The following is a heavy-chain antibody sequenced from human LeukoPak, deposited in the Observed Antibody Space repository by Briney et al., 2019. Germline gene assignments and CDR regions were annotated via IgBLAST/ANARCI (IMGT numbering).Heavy chain of an antibody. CDR2: IIPIHGIA. V-gene: IGHV1-69*02. CDR1: GGTFSSYT. D-gene: IGHD3-16*01. J-gene: IGHJ5*02. CDR3: TSSSYANNWFDP. Sequence: ASVKVSCKASGGTFSSYTISWVRQAPGQGLEWMGRIIPIHGIANYAQKFQGRVTITADKSTSTAYMELSSLRSEDTAVYYCTSSSYANNWFDPWGQGTLVTVSS.